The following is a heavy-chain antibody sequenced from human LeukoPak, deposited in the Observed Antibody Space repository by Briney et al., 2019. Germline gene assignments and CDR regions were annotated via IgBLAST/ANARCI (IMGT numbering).Heavy chain of an antibody. CDR3: VAGSSGWYSGLGY. CDR1: GFTFSNYA. Sequence: PGGSLRLSCAASGFTFSNYAMSWVRQAPGKGLEWVSAISDRGDITYYADSVKGRFTISRDNSMNTLYLQMNSLRGEDTALYYCVAGSSGWYSGLGYWGQGTLVTFSS. J-gene: IGHJ4*02. CDR2: ISDRGDIT. V-gene: IGHV3-23*01. D-gene: IGHD6-19*01.